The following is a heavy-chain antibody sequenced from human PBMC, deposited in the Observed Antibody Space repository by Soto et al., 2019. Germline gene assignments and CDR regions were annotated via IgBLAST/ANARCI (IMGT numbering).Heavy chain of an antibody. CDR2: RWYDGSNK. CDR1: GFTFSSYG. Sequence: QVQLVESGGGVVQPGRSLRLSCAASGFTFSSYGMHWVRQAPGKGLEWVALRWYDGSNKYYADSVKGRFTTSRDNSKNTLYLQMNSLRAEDTAVYYCARDQGAYAEYFQHWGQGTLVTVSS. V-gene: IGHV3-33*01. D-gene: IGHD1-26*01. CDR3: ARDQGAYAEYFQH. J-gene: IGHJ1*01.